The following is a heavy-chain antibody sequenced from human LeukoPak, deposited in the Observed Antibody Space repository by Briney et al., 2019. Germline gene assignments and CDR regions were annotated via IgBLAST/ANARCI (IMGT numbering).Heavy chain of an antibody. CDR2: ISSSGSTI. CDR1: GFTFSDCY. J-gene: IGHJ6*02. Sequence: PGGSLRLSCAASGFTFSDCYMSWIRQAPGKGLEWVSYISSSGSTIYYADSVKGRFTISRDNAKNSLYLQMNSLRAEDTAVYYCARDREQLDVYYYYGMDVWGQGTTVTVSS. D-gene: IGHD6-13*01. V-gene: IGHV3-11*01. CDR3: ARDREQLDVYYYYGMDV.